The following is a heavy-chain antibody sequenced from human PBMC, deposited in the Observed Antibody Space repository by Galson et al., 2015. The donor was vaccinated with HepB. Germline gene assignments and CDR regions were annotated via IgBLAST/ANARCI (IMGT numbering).Heavy chain of an antibody. Sequence: SLRLSCAASGFIVSNNYMSWVRQAPGKGLEWVSVIYSGGITHYADSVRGRFTISRDNSRNTLYLEMNSLRGEDTAVYYCVRDRHSGSQELAAGAYFDYWGQGTLVTVSS. D-gene: IGHD1-26*01. J-gene: IGHJ4*02. V-gene: IGHV3-53*01. CDR1: GFIVSNNY. CDR3: VRDRHSGSQELAAGAYFDY. CDR2: IYSGGIT.